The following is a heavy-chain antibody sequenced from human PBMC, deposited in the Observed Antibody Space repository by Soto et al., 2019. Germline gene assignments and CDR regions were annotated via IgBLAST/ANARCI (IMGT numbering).Heavy chain of an antibody. J-gene: IGHJ4*02. CDR3: ARDGGSGSAGFDY. CDR1: GGSISSGGYS. D-gene: IGHD3-10*01. Sequence: SETLSLTCAVSGGSISSGGYSWSWIRQPPGKGLEGIGYIYHSGSTYYNPSLKSRVTISVDRSKNQFSLKLSSVTAADTAVYYCARDGGSGSAGFDYWGQGTLVTVSS. CDR2: IYHSGST. V-gene: IGHV4-30-2*01.